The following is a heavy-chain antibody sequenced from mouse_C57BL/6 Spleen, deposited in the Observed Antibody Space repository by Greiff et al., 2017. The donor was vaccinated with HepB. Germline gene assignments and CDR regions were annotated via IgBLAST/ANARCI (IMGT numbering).Heavy chain of an antibody. CDR2: IYPGDGDT. Sequence: VKLMESGPELVKPGASVKISCKASGYAFSSSWMNWVKKRPGKGLEWIGRIYPGDGDTNYNGKFKGKDTLTADKSASTDYMQLSSLTSEDSAVYCFASDYWGQGTTLTVSS. CDR3: ASDY. J-gene: IGHJ2*01. CDR1: GYAFSSSW. V-gene: IGHV1-82*01.